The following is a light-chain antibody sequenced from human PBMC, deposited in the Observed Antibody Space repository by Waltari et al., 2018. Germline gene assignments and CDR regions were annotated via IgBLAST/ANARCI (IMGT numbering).Light chain of an antibody. CDR3: HQFYSSPWT. Sequence: DIVMTQSPDFLPVSLGERATINCKSSQSILYSSNNKNYLTWYQQKPGQPPKLLVYWASTRESGVPDRFSGSGSGTDFTLTISSLQAEDVAVYYCHQFYSSPWTFGQGTKVEIK. V-gene: IGKV4-1*01. CDR1: QSILYSSNNKNY. J-gene: IGKJ1*01. CDR2: WAS.